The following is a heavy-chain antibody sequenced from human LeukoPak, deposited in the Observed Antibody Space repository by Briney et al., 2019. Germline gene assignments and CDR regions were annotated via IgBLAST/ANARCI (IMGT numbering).Heavy chain of an antibody. CDR1: GYSFTSYW. D-gene: IGHD2-2*01. CDR2: IDSSDSYA. CDR3: ARHLDSAGAVPADYGMDV. V-gene: IGHV5-10-1*01. Sequence: KPGESLRISCKGSGYSFTSYWISWVRQMPGKGLEWMGRIDSSDSYANYSPSFQGHVTISADKSISTAYLQWSSLKASDTAMYYCARHLDSAGAVPADYGMDVWGKGTTVTVSS. J-gene: IGHJ6*04.